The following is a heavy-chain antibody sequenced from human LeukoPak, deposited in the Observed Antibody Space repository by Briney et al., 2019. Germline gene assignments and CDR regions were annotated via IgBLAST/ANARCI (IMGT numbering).Heavy chain of an antibody. V-gene: IGHV4-39*07. J-gene: IGHJ4*02. D-gene: IGHD6-6*01. CDR3: ARVEYSSSYYFDY. CDR2: IYYSGST. CDR1: GGSISSSSYY. Sequence: SETLSLTCTVSGGSISSSSYYWGWIRQPPGKGLEWIGSIYYSGSTYYNPSLKSRVTISVDTSKNQFSLKLSSVTAADTAVYYCARVEYSSSYYFDYWGQGTLVTVSS.